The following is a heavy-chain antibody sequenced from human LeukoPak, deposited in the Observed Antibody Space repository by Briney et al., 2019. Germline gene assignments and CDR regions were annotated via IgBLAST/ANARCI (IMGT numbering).Heavy chain of an antibody. D-gene: IGHD1-26*01. CDR2: IKSKTDGGTT. J-gene: IGHJ4*02. V-gene: IGHV3-15*01. CDR3: TTRGGSFSIFDY. Sequence: PGGSRTLAWAASAFTFSDAWMGWVRQAPGEGREWVGRIKSKTDGGTTDYAAPVKGRFTISRDDSKNTLYLQMNSLKTEDTAVYYCTTRGGSFSIFDYWGQGTLVTVSS. CDR1: AFTFSDAW.